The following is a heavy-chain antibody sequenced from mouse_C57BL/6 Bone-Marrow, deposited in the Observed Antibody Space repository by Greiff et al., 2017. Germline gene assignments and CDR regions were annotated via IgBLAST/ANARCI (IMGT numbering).Heavy chain of an antibody. CDR2: IEPSDSYT. CDR3: ARGRLSLYYAMDY. V-gene: IGHV1-69*01. Sequence: QVQLQQPGAELVMPGASVKLFCKASGYTFTCYWMHWVKQRPGQGLEWVGEIEPSDSYTNYNQKFKGKSTLTVDKSSSTAYMQLSSLTSVDSAVYYGARGRLSLYYAMDYWGQGTSVTVSS. D-gene: IGHD3-2*02. CDR1: GYTFTCYW. J-gene: IGHJ4*01.